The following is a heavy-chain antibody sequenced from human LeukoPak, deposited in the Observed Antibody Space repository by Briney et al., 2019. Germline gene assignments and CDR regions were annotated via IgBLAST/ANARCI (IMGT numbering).Heavy chain of an antibody. CDR1: GFTFRSYA. J-gene: IGHJ4*02. CDR2: ISIGGDAT. V-gene: IGHV3-23*01. Sequence: PGGSLRLSCAASGFTFRSYAMNWVRQAPGKGLEWVPAISIGGDATYYADSVKGRFTISRDNSKNTLYLEMNNLRAGDTAIYYCAKRRYCDDVRCRDFDYWGQGTLVTVSS. D-gene: IGHD2-15*01. CDR3: AKRRYCDDVRCRDFDY.